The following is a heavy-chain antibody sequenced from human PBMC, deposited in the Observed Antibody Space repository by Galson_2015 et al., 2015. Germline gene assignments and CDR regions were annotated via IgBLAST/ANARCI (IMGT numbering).Heavy chain of an antibody. CDR2: ISPADSES. Sequence: QSGAEVKKPGESLKISCKGSEYTFTSYYIAWVRQMPGKGLEWMGSISPADSESTYSPSFQGQVTISADKSISTAYLQWSSLKASDTAMYYCARLTPLEEGDFWNGYTYAPPISGYYYYMDVWGKGTTVTVS. D-gene: IGHD3-3*01. V-gene: IGHV5-51*01. CDR1: EYTFTSYY. CDR3: ARLTPLEEGDFWNGYTYAPPISGYYYYMDV. J-gene: IGHJ6*03.